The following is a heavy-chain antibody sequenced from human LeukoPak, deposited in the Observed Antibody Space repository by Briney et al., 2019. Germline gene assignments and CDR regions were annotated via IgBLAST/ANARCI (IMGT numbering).Heavy chain of an antibody. V-gene: IGHV1-69*05. CDR1: RGTFSSYA. CDR3: ARDNDVAFDI. D-gene: IGHD1-1*01. Sequence: GASVKVSCKASRGTFSSYAISWVRQAPGQGLEWMGGIIPIFGTANYAQKFQGRVTITTDESTSTAYMELSSLRSEDTAVYYCARDNDVAFDIWGQGTMVTVSS. J-gene: IGHJ3*02. CDR2: IIPIFGTA.